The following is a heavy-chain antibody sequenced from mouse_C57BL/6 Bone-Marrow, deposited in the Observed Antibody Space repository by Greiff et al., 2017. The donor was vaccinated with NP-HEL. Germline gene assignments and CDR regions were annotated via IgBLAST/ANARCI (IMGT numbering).Heavy chain of an antibody. CDR2: IDPNSGGT. J-gene: IGHJ4*01. D-gene: IGHD1-1*01. Sequence: VQLQQPGAELVKPGASVKLSCKASGFTFNSYWMHWVKQRPGRGLEWIGRIDPNSGGTKYNEQFQGKATLTVDKPSSTAYMQLSSLTSEDSAVYYCARITTVVATEAMDDWGQGTSVTVSS. V-gene: IGHV1-72*01. CDR1: GFTFNSYW. CDR3: ARITTVVATEAMDD.